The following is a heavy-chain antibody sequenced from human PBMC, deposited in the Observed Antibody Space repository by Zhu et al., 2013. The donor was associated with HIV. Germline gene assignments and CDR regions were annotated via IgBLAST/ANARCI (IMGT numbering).Heavy chain of an antibody. CDR2: TIPIFGTA. CDR1: GGTFSSYA. J-gene: IGHJ6*02. Sequence: QVQLVQSGAEMKKPGSSVKVSCKASGGTFSSYAISWVRQAPGQGLEWMGGTIPIFGTANYAQKFQGRVTITADESTSTAYMELSSLRSEDTAVYYCARSIAAAGLDYYYGMDVWGQGTTVTVSS. D-gene: IGHD6-13*01. V-gene: IGHV1-69*01. CDR3: ARSIAAAGLDYYYGMDV.